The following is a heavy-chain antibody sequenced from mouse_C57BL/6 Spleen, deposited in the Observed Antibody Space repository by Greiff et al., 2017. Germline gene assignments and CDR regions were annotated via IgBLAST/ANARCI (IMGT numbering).Heavy chain of an antibody. V-gene: IGHV5-6*01. J-gene: IGHJ2*01. D-gene: IGHD2-12*01. Sequence: EVHLVESGGDLVKPGGSLKLSCAASGFTFSSYGMSWVRQTPDQRLEWVATISSGGSYTYYPDSVKGRFTISRDNAKNTLYLQMSSLQSEDTAMYYCARHYDNYVDYWGQGTTLTVSS. CDR1: GFTFSSYG. CDR3: ARHYDNYVDY. CDR2: ISSGGSYT.